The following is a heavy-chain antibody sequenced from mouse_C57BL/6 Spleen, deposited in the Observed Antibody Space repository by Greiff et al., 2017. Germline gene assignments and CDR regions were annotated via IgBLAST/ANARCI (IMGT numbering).Heavy chain of an antibody. J-gene: IGHJ4*01. CDR1: GYTFTDYE. CDR2: IDPETGGT. CDR3: TRAKAMDY. Sequence: VKLQESGAELVRPGASVTLSCKASGYTFTDYEMHWVKQTPVHGLEWIGAIDPETGGTAYNQKFKGKAILTADKSSSTAYMELRSLTSEDSAVXYCTRAKAMDYWGQGTSVTVSS. V-gene: IGHV1-15*01.